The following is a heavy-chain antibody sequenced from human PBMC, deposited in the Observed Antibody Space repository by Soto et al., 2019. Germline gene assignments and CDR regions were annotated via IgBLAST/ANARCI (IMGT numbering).Heavy chain of an antibody. J-gene: IGHJ3*02. CDR1: GGSISSSSYY. V-gene: IGHV4-39*01. Sequence: SETLSLTCTVSGGSISSSSYYWGWIRQPPGKGLEWIGSIYYSGSTYYNPSLKSRVTISVDTSKNQFSLKLSSVTAADTAVYYCARYRRGYCSGGSCSGHAFDIWGQGTMVTVSS. CDR2: IYYSGST. CDR3: ARYRRGYCSGGSCSGHAFDI. D-gene: IGHD2-15*01.